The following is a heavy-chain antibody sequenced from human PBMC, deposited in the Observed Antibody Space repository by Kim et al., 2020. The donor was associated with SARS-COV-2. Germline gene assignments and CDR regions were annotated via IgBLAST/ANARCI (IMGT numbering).Heavy chain of an antibody. J-gene: IGHJ3*02. CDR2: MYYSGST. V-gene: IGHV4-59*13. CDR3: ARIGLGYCSSTSCYVRAFDI. CDR1: GGSISSYY. Sequence: SETLYLTCTVSGGSISSYYWSWIRQPPGKGLEWIGYMYYSGSTNYNPSLKSRVTITVDTSKNQSPQMLSSVTAADTAVYYCARIGLGYCSSTSCYVRAFDIWGQGTMVTVSS. D-gene: IGHD2-2*01.